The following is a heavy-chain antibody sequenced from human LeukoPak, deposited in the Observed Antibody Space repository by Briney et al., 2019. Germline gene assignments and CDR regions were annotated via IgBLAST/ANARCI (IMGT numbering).Heavy chain of an antibody. D-gene: IGHD2-2*01. CDR3: ARDVVVVPAAIYDY. CDR1: GFTLRTYA. V-gene: IGHV3-23*01. CDR2: ISGSGGST. Sequence: PGGSLRLSCAASGFTLRTYAMSWVRQAPGKGLEWVSAISGSGGSTYYADSVKGRFTISRDNSKNTLYLQMNSLRAEDTAVYYCARDVVVVPAAIYDYWGQGTLVTVSS. J-gene: IGHJ4*02.